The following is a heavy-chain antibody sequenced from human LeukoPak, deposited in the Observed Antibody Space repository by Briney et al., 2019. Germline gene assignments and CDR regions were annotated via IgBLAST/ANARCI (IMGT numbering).Heavy chain of an antibody. J-gene: IGHJ4*02. D-gene: IGHD6-19*01. CDR1: GGSISSSSYY. CDR3: ARIAVAGREGGY. Sequence: SETLSLTRTVSGGSISSSSYYWGWIRQPPGKGLEWIGSIYYSGSTYYNPSLKSRVTISVDTSKNQFSLKLSSVTAADTAVYYCARIAVAGREGGYWGQGTLVTVSS. V-gene: IGHV4-39*01. CDR2: IYYSGST.